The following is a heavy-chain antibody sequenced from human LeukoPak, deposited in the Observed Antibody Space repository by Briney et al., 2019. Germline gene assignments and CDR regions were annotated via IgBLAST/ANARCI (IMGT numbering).Heavy chain of an antibody. CDR1: GFTFSSYS. D-gene: IGHD3-10*01. CDR2: ISSSSSYI. Sequence: GGSLRLSCAASGFTFSSYSMNWVRQAPGKGLEWVSSISSSSSYIYYADSVKGRFTISRDNAKNSLYLQMNSLRAADTAVYYCASLLLWFGELSGAASDYWGQGTLVTVSS. CDR3: ASLLLWFGELSGAASDY. V-gene: IGHV3-21*01. J-gene: IGHJ4*02.